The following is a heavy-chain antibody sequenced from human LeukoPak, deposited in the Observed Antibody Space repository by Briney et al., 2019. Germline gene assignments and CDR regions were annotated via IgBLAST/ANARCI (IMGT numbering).Heavy chain of an antibody. V-gene: IGHV3-33*01. D-gene: IGHD3-16*01. CDR2: IWYDGRNK. CDR3: AREFEATGFWALDY. J-gene: IGHJ4*02. Sequence: PGKSLRLSCAASGFTFSSYGMHWVRQAPGKGLEWVAVIWYDGRNKHYADSVKGRFTISRDNARNTLFLQMNSLRAEDTAVYYCAREFEATGFWALDYWGQGTLVTASS. CDR1: GFTFSSYG.